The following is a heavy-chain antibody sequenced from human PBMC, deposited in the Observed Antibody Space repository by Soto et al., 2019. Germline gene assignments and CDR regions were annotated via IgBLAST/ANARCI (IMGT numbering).Heavy chain of an antibody. J-gene: IGHJ4*02. V-gene: IGHV3-48*01. CDR2: ISSSSFTI. CDR1: GFSFSDYS. CDR3: ARDYNDLWSGHVDY. Sequence: EVHLVESGGRLVQPGGSLRLSCAASGFSFSDYSMNWVRQAPGRGLEWVSYISSSSFTIHYADSVGGRFAISRDNAKNSLYLQMNSLRAEDTAVYYCARDYNDLWSGHVDYWGQGALVTVSS. D-gene: IGHD3-3*01.